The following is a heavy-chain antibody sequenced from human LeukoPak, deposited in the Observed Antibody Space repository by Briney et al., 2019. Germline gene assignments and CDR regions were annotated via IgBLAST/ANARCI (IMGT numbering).Heavy chain of an antibody. V-gene: IGHV3-21*01. CDR3: AGDYYDSSGQFIDY. CDR1: GFTFSSYS. CDR2: ISSSSSYI. D-gene: IGHD3-22*01. J-gene: IGHJ4*02. Sequence: GGSLRLSCAASGFTFSSYSMNWVRQAPGKGREWVSSISSSSSYIYYADSVKGRFTISRDNAKNSLYLQMNSLRAEDTDVYYCAGDYYDSSGQFIDYWGQGTLVTVSS.